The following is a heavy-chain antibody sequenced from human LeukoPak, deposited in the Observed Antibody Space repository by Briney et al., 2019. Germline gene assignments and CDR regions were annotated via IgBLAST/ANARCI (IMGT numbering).Heavy chain of an antibody. CDR3: AKEGYCSSTSCYTVNWFDP. V-gene: IGHV3-23*01. D-gene: IGHD2-2*02. J-gene: IGHJ5*02. Sequence: GSLLLSCAASGFTFSSYAMSWVRQAPGKGLEWVSAISGSGGSTYYADSVKGRFTISRDNSKNTLYLQMNSLRAEDTAVYYCAKEGYCSSTSCYTVNWFDPWGQGTLVTVSS. CDR1: GFTFSSYA. CDR2: ISGSGGST.